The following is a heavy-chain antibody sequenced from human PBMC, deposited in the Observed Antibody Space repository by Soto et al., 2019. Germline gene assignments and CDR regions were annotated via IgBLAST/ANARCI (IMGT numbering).Heavy chain of an antibody. D-gene: IGHD6-13*01. V-gene: IGHV1-69*10. CDR3: ARDKAPNKYDSTWTYDH. Sequence: SVKVSCKASGGTFSSYTISWVRQAPGQGLEWMGWIIPILGIANYAQRFQGRVTITADKSASTAYMELSSLKSEDTAIYYCARDKAPNKYDSTWTYDHWGHGSLVTVSS. CDR1: GGTFSSYT. CDR2: IIPILGIA. J-gene: IGHJ4*01.